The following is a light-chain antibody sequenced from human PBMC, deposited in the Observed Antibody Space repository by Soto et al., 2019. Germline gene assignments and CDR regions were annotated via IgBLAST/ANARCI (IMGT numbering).Light chain of an antibody. CDR3: QQRSDWPT. CDR1: QSVGSD. V-gene: IGKV3-11*01. J-gene: IGKJ3*01. CDR2: DAS. Sequence: IVLTQSPATLSLSPGEKATLSCRASQSVGSDLAWYQQKPGQAPRLLVYDASIVATGIPARFSGTGSGTDFNLTISRLEPGDFALYYCQQRSDWPTFGPGTKVEI.